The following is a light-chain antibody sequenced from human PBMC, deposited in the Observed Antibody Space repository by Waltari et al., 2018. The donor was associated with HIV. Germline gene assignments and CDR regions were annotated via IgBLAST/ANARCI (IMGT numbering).Light chain of an antibody. V-gene: IGLV2-23*01. J-gene: IGLJ2*01. CDR2: EGN. CDR1: SSDVGSHNL. CDR3: SSYAGSNTLV. Sequence: QSALTQPASVSGSPGQSITLSCTGTSSDVGSHNLVSWYQHHPGKAPRLMIYEGNKRPSGVSHRFSGSKSGTTASLIISGLQAEDEATYHCSSYAGSNTLVFGGGTKLSVL.